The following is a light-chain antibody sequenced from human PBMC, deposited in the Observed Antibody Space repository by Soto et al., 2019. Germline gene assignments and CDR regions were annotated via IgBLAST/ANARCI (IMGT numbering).Light chain of an antibody. Sequence: QSVLTQPPSVSGAPGQRVTISCTGSRANIGAGYDVHWYQQLPGTAPKLLIYGNNNRPSGVPDRFSGSKSGTSVPLAITGLQAEDEADYYCQSYDSSLSGVVFGGGTKLTVL. CDR3: QSYDSSLSGVV. CDR1: RANIGAGYD. V-gene: IGLV1-40*01. J-gene: IGLJ2*01. CDR2: GNN.